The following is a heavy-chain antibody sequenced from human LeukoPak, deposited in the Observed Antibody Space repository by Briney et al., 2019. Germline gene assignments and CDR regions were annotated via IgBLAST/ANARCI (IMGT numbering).Heavy chain of an antibody. V-gene: IGHV4-31*03. Sequence: SQTLSLTCTVSGGSISSGGYYWSWIRQHPGKGLEWIGYIYYSGSTYYNPSLKSRVTISVDTSKNQFSLKLSSVTAADTAVYYCARDTRRQYGSGSAPFAAFDIWGQGTMVTVSS. CDR3: ARDTRRQYGSGSAPFAAFDI. J-gene: IGHJ3*02. CDR2: IYYSGST. D-gene: IGHD3-10*01. CDR1: GGSISSGGYY.